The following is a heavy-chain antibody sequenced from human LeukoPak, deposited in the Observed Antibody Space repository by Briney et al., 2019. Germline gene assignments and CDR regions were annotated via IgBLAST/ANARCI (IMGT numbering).Heavy chain of an antibody. J-gene: IGHJ4*02. CDR1: GFTFSGSA. Sequence: GGSLKLSCAASGFTFSGSAMHWVRQASGKGLEWVGRIRSKANSYATAYAASVKDRFTISRDDSKNTAYLQMNSLKTEDTAVYYCTSSGYSYYYWGQGTLVTVSS. CDR2: IRSKANSYAT. CDR3: TSSGYSYYY. D-gene: IGHD5-18*01. V-gene: IGHV3-73*01.